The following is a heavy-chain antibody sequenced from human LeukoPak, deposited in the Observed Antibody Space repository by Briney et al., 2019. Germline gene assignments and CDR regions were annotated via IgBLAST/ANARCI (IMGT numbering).Heavy chain of an antibody. CDR1: GYTFTGYY. V-gene: IGHV1-2*02. D-gene: IGHD4-17*01. CDR2: FNPNSGGT. Sequence: ASVKVSCKASGYTFTGYYMHWVRQAPGQGLEWMGWFNPNSGGTNYAQKFQGRVTMTKDTSISTAYMELSRLRSDDTAVYYCARVVTGDYGGSEAFDIWGQGTMVTVSS. J-gene: IGHJ3*02. CDR3: ARVVTGDYGGSEAFDI.